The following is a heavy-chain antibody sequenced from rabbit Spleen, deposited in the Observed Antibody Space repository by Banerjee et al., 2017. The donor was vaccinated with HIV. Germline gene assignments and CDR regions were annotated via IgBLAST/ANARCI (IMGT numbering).Heavy chain of an antibody. Sequence: QSLEESGGDLVKPGASLTLTCTASGVSFSNNHYMCWVRQAPGKGLEWIACIEGGSSAFSYFASWAKGRFTCSKTSSTTVTLQMTSLTAADTATYFCARDSGSSFSSYGMDLWGQGTLVTV. CDR1: GVSFSNNHY. CDR3: ARDSGSSFSSYGMDL. V-gene: IGHV1S40*01. D-gene: IGHD8-1*01. J-gene: IGHJ6*01. CDR2: IEGGSSAFS.